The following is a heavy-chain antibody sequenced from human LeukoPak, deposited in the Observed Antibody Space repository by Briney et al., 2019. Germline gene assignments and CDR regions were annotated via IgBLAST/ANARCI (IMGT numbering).Heavy chain of an antibody. Sequence: PGGSLRLSCAASGFTFSSYAMHWVRQAPGKGLEWVAVISYDGSNKYYADSVKGRFTISRDNSKNTLYLQMNSLRAEDTAVYYCARDAYMGSGPSGYWGQGTLVAVSS. CDR3: ARDAYMGSGPSGY. J-gene: IGHJ4*02. V-gene: IGHV3-30-3*01. CDR1: GFTFSSYA. CDR2: ISYDGSNK. D-gene: IGHD2-15*01.